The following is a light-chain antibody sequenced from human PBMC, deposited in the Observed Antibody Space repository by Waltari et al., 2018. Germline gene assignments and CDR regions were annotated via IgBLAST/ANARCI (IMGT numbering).Light chain of an antibody. J-gene: IGLJ1*01. Sequence: QSALTQPASVPGSPGQSITISCTGTDSDVGAYNFVSWYRQHPGKAPHLIIYEVSERPPGISARFSGSKSANTASLTISGLQADDEAVYYGSSYTTSNAPGVFGTGTKVTVL. CDR1: DSDVGAYNF. CDR2: EVS. CDR3: SSYTTSNAPGV. V-gene: IGLV2-14*01.